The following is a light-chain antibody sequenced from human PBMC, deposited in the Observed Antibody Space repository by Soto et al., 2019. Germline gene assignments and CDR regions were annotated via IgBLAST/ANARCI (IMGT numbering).Light chain of an antibody. CDR2: AAS. J-gene: IGKJ1*01. CDR3: QQDKCYWT. V-gene: IGKV1-5*01. CDR1: QTISSW. Sequence: DTQMTQSPSTLSASVGDRVTIPSRASQTISSWLAWYQQKPEKAPKLMIYAASTLQSGVPSRFTGSGSGTDFPLTITSLQPEDFANYYCQQDKCYWTFGQGTKVDIK.